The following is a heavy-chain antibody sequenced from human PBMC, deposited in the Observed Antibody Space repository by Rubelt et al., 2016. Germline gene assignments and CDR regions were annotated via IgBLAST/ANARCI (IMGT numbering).Heavy chain of an antibody. J-gene: IGHJ4*02. V-gene: IGHV4-34*01. D-gene: IGHD5-18*01. CDR2: INHSGST. CDR3: AKDFPSNTASDY. CDR1: GGSFSGYY. Sequence: QVQLQQWGAGLLKPSETLSLTCAVYGGSFSGYYWSWIRQPPGKGLEWIGEINHSGSTNYNPSLKSRVTISVDTSKNQFSLKLSSVTAADTAIYYCAKDFPSNTASDYWGQGTLVTVSS.